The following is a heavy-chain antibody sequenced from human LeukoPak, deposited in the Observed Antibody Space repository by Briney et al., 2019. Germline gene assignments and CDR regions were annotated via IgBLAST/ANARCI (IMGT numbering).Heavy chain of an antibody. CDR1: GFAFNNYA. CDR2: ISSSSSYI. CDR3: ARDLYDYGGNSGAFDI. D-gene: IGHD4-23*01. Sequence: PGGSLRLSCAASGFAFNNYAMTWVRQAPGKGLEWVSSISSSSSYIYYADSVKGRFTISRDNAKNSLYLQMNSLRAEDTAVYYCARDLYDYGGNSGAFDIWGQGTMVTVSS. V-gene: IGHV3-21*01. J-gene: IGHJ3*02.